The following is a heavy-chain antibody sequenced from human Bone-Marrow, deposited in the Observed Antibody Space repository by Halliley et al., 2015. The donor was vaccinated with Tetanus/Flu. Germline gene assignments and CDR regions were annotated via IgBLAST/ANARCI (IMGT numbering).Heavy chain of an antibody. J-gene: IGHJ6*02. CDR2: IIPIFGTT. CDR3: AKVPQGRPTVRFGADV. Sequence: QVQLVQSGAEVKKPGSSIKVSCKASGGTFSTSSINWVRQAPGQGLEWMGMIIPIFGTTTYAQTFQGRVTITADESTSTAYMELSSLRSEDTALYFCAKVPQGRPTVRFGADVWGQGTMVTVSS. CDR1: GGTFSTSS. D-gene: IGHD3-10*01. V-gene: IGHV1-69*15.